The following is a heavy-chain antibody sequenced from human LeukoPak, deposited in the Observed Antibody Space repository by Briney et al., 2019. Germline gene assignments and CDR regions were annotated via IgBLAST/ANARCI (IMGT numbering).Heavy chain of an antibody. CDR1: GYTFTSYY. D-gene: IGHD1-26*01. J-gene: IGHJ4*02. CDR2: INPSSGTT. Sequence: GESLKISCKASGYTFTSYYMQWVRQAPGQGLEWMGIINPSSGTTDYAQQFQGRVTLTRDTSTSTVNMELSSLRSEDTAVYYCARAVGTNRYYFDYWGQGTLVSVSA. V-gene: IGHV1-46*01. CDR3: ARAVGTNRYYFDY.